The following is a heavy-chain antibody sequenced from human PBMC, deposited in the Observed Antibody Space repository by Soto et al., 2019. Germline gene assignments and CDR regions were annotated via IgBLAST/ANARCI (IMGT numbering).Heavy chain of an antibody. CDR3: ARHSKKTGDFDYYYGMDV. CDR1: GCLMRPSY. J-gene: IGHJ6*02. Sequence: SEALCVTWSVCGCLMRPSYCIWFRHSPGKGLEWIANIYYRGNTNYNPSLESRVTISIDTSKNQFSLKLNSLTAADTAVYYCARHSKKTGDFDYYYGMDVWGQGTTVT. CDR2: IYYRGNT. V-gene: IGHV4-59*08. D-gene: IGHD7-27*01.